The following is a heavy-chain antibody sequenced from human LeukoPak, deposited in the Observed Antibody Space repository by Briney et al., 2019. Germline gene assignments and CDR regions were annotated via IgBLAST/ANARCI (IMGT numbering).Heavy chain of an antibody. J-gene: IGHJ6*02. CDR2: IYYSGST. Sequence: HPSETLSLTCTVSGGSISSSSYYWGWIRQPPGKGLEWIGSIYYSGSTYYNPSLKSRVTISVDTSKNQFSLKLSSVTAADTAVYYCVQTGLRWREMDVWGQGTTVTVSS. D-gene: IGHD4-23*01. V-gene: IGHV4-39*07. CDR1: GGSISSSSYY. CDR3: VQTGLRWREMDV.